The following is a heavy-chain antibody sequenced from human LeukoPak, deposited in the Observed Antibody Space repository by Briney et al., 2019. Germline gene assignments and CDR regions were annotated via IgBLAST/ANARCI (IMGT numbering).Heavy chain of an antibody. Sequence: GRSLRLSCAASGFTFSSYAMHWVRQAPGKGLEWVAVISYDGSNKYYADSVKGRFTISRDNSKNTLYLQMNRLRAEDTAVYYCARAYCSGGSCFHGDDGMDVWGQGTTVTVSS. CDR2: ISYDGSNK. J-gene: IGHJ6*02. D-gene: IGHD2-15*01. V-gene: IGHV3-30-3*01. CDR3: ARAYCSGGSCFHGDDGMDV. CDR1: GFTFSSYA.